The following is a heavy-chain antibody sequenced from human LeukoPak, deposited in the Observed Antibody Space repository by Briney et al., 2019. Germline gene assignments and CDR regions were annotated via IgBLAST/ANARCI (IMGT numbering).Heavy chain of an antibody. V-gene: IGHV1-18*01. Sequence: ASVKVSCKATGYTFTSYGISWVRQTPGQGLEWMGWISSNSDNTNYAQKLHGRVTMTTGTSTSTAYMELRSLRSDDTALYFCARDWGSIKVIADYWGQGTLVTVSS. CDR3: ARDWGSIKVIADY. CDR2: ISSNSDNT. D-gene: IGHD7-27*01. J-gene: IGHJ4*02. CDR1: GYTFTSYG.